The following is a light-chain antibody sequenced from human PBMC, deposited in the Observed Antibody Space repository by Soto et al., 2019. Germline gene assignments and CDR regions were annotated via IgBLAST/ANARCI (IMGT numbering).Light chain of an antibody. CDR3: QQYAGSPRT. J-gene: IGKJ1*01. Sequence: EIVLTQSPATLSLSPGERATLSCRASQSVSSRSLAWYQQKPGQPPRLLIFDASNRAADIPDRFSGSGSGTDFTLTINRLEPEDFAVYYCQQYAGSPRTFGQGTKVDIK. CDR1: QSVSSRS. CDR2: DAS. V-gene: IGKV3-20*01.